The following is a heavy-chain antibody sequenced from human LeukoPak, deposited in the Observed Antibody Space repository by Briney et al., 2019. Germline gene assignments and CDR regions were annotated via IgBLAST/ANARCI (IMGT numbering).Heavy chain of an antibody. V-gene: IGHV3-30*04. D-gene: IGHD3-22*01. Sequence: PGGSLRLSCAASGFTFSSYAMHWVRQAPGKGLEWVAVISYDGSNKYYADSVKGRFTISRDNSKNTLYLQMNSLGAEDTAVYYCARACITMIVVVPDYWGQGTLVTVSS. J-gene: IGHJ4*02. CDR3: ARACITMIVVVPDY. CDR2: ISYDGSNK. CDR1: GFTFSSYA.